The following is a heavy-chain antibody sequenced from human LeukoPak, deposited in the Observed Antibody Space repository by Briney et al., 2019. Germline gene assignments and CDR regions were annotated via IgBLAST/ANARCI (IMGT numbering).Heavy chain of an antibody. Sequence: SETLSLTCTVSGGSISSHDLSWIRQPPGKGLEWIGYIYYSGSTNYNPSLKSRVTIFVDTCKNQFFLKLSSVTAADTAVYYCARVQGGPSLYYFDYWGQGTLVTVSS. CDR3: ARVQGGPSLYYFDY. V-gene: IGHV4-59*11. CDR1: GGSISSHD. CDR2: IYYSGST. J-gene: IGHJ4*02. D-gene: IGHD2-15*01.